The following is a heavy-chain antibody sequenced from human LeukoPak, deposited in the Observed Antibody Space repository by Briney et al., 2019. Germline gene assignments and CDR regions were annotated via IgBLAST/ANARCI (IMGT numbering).Heavy chain of an antibody. CDR3: ARGITMVRGVKSVARFDP. Sequence: ASVKVSCKASGYTFTSYGISWVRQAPGQGLEWMGWISAYNGNTNYAQKLQGRVTMTTDISTSTAYMELRSLRSDDTAVYYCARGITMVRGVKSVARFDPWGQGTLVTVSS. D-gene: IGHD3-10*01. V-gene: IGHV1-18*04. CDR2: ISAYNGNT. J-gene: IGHJ5*02. CDR1: GYTFTSYG.